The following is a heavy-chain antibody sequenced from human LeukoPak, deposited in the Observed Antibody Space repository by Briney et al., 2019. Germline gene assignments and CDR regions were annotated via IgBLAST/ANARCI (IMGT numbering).Heavy chain of an antibody. CDR3: ARYSNSGPIEY. Sequence: GGSLRLSCAVSGFTFGNYWMSWVRQAPGKGLEWVANIKQDGSEKHYGDSVGGRFTISRDNAKNSLYPQMSSLGVDDTAVYYCARYSNSGPIEYWGQGTLVTVSS. V-gene: IGHV3-7*01. D-gene: IGHD2-15*01. J-gene: IGHJ4*02. CDR1: GFTFGNYW. CDR2: IKQDGSEK.